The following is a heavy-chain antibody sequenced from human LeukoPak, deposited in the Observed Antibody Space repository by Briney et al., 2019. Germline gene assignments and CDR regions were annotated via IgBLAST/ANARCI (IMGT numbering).Heavy chain of an antibody. V-gene: IGHV4-39*01. CDR3: ARQDYGDYIIDY. J-gene: IGHJ4*02. Sequence: PSETLSLTCTVSGGSISSSSYYWGWIRQPPGKGLEWIGSIYYSVSTYYNPSLKSRVTISVDMSKNQFSLKLSSVTAADTAVYYCARQDYGDYIIDYWGQGTLVTVSS. CDR2: IYYSVST. D-gene: IGHD4-17*01. CDR1: GGSISSSSYY.